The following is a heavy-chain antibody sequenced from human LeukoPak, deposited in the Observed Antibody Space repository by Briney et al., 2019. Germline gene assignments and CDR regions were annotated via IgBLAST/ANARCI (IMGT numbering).Heavy chain of an antibody. CDR1: GYTFTGYY. D-gene: IGHD3-10*01. J-gene: IGHJ6*03. CDR2: INPNSGGT. V-gene: IGHV1-2*02. Sequence: ASVKVSCKASGYTFTGYYMHWVRQAPGQGLEWMGWINPNSGGTNYAQKFQGRVTMTRDTSISTAYMELSRLRSDDTAVYYCALNYYGAGSYSPRHYYYYMDVWGKGTTVTVSS. CDR3: ALNYYGAGSYSPRHYYYYMDV.